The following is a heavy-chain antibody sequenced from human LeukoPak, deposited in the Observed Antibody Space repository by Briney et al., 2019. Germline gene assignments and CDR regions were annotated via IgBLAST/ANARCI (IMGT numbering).Heavy chain of an antibody. CDR2: MNPNSGNT. Sequence: ASVKVFCKASGYTFTSYDINWVRQATGQGLEWMGWMNPNSGNTGYAQKFQGRVTMTRNTSISTAYMELSSLRSEDTAVYYCARVPRGYRPLDFDYWGQGTLVTVSS. V-gene: IGHV1-8*01. CDR1: GYTFTSYD. J-gene: IGHJ4*02. D-gene: IGHD3-16*02. CDR3: ARVPRGYRPLDFDY.